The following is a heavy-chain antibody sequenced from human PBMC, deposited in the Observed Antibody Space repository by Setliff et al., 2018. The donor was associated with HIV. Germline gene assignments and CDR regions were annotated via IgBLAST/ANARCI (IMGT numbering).Heavy chain of an antibody. Sequence: GGSLRLSCAASGFTFSSDAMSWVRQAPGKGLEWVSAISGSDGYSYYADSVKGRFTISRDNSKKTLYLQMNSLRVEDTAMYYCARDKGPPPVVHLDYWGQGTLVTVSS. CDR2: ISGSDGYS. CDR1: GFTFSSDA. J-gene: IGHJ4*02. D-gene: IGHD3-10*02. V-gene: IGHV3-23*01. CDR3: ARDKGPPPVVHLDY.